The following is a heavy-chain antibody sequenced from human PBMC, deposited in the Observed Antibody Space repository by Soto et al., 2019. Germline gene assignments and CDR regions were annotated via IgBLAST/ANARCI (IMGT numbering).Heavy chain of an antibody. CDR3: AAGYCSGGSCRLYYYYYGMDV. CDR2: LVVGSGNT. V-gene: IGHV1-58*01. Sequence: GASEKVSCKASGFTITSSSVQWVRQARGQRLEWIGWLVVGSGNTNYAQKFQERVTITRDMSTSTAYMELSSLRCEDTAVYYCAAGYCSGGSCRLYYYYYGMDVWGQGTTVTVSS. CDR1: GFTITSSS. J-gene: IGHJ6*02. D-gene: IGHD2-15*01.